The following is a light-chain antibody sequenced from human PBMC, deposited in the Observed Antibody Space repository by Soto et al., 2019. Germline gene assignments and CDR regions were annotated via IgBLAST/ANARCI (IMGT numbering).Light chain of an antibody. CDR2: GAS. CDR3: QQYHNWPPLT. J-gene: IGKJ4*01. CDR1: QSVSSN. V-gene: IGKV3-15*01. Sequence: IVMTQSPATLSVSPGERATLSCRASQSVSSNLAWYQQKPGQAPRLLIYGASTRATGIPARFSGSGSGTEFTLTISSLQSEDFAVYYCQQYHNWPPLTFGGGTKVEIK.